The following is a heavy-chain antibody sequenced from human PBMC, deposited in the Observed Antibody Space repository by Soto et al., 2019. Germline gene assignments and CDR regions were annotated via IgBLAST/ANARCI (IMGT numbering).Heavy chain of an antibody. CDR3: ARHPARRGIAAAGTNWFDP. Sequence: QVQLVQSGAEVKKPGASVKVSCKASGYTFTSYDINWVRQATGQGLEWMGWMNPNSGNTGYAQKFQGRVTMTRNTSISTAYMELSSLRSEDTAVYYCARHPARRGIAAAGTNWFDPWGQGTLVTVSS. V-gene: IGHV1-8*01. CDR1: GYTFTSYD. CDR2: MNPNSGNT. J-gene: IGHJ5*02. D-gene: IGHD6-13*01.